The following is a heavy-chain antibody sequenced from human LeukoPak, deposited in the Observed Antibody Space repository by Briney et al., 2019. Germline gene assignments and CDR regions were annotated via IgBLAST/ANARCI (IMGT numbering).Heavy chain of an antibody. CDR3: ARDHQLQWGNWFDP. J-gene: IGHJ5*02. CDR2: ISYDGSNK. CDR1: GFTFSSYA. V-gene: IGHV3-30-3*01. Sequence: GGSLRLSCAASGFTFSSYAMHWVRQAPGKGLEWVAVISYDGSNKYYADSVTGRFTISRDNSKNTLYLQMNSLRPEDAAVYYCARDHQLQWGNWFDPWGQGTLVTVSS. D-gene: IGHD2-2*01.